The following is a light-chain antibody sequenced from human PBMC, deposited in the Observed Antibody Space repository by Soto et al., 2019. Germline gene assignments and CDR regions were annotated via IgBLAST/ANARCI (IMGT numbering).Light chain of an antibody. J-gene: IGKJ1*01. CDR1: QSVSSY. V-gene: IGKV3-11*01. CDR3: QQRSKWRT. Sequence: EIVLTQSPATLSLSPGERATLSCRASQSVSSYLAWYQQKPGQAPRLLIYDASKRATGIPARFSGSGFGTDYTLTISILEPEDFAVYYCQQRSKWRTFGQGTKVEIK. CDR2: DAS.